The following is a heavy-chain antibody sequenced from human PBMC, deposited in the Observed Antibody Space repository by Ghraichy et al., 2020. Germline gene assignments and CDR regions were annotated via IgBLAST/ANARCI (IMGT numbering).Heavy chain of an antibody. CDR2: INHSGST. J-gene: IGHJ6*03. CDR1: GGSFSGYY. Sequence: SETLSLTCAVYGGSFSGYYWSWIRQPPGKGLEWIGEINHSGSTNYNPSLKSRVTISVDTSKNQFSLKLSSVTAADTAVYYCARGTGYSSSWYSQTNHYYMDVWGKGTTVTVSS. CDR3: ARGTGYSSSWYSQTNHYYMDV. V-gene: IGHV4-34*01. D-gene: IGHD6-13*01.